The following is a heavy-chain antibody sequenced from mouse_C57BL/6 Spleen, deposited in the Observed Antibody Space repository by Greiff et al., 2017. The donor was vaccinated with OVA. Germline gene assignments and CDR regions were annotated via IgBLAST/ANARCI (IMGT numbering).Heavy chain of an antibody. J-gene: IGHJ2*01. CDR3: ARLWGTTVVSYFDY. D-gene: IGHD1-1*01. Sequence: VQLQESGAELVRPGASVKLSCKASGYTFTDYYINWVKQRPGQGLEWIARIYPGSGNTYYNEKFKGKATLTAEKSSSTAYMQLSSLTSEDSAVYFCARLWGTTVVSYFDYWGQGTTLTVSS. CDR2: IYPGSGNT. V-gene: IGHV1-76*01. CDR1: GYTFTDYY.